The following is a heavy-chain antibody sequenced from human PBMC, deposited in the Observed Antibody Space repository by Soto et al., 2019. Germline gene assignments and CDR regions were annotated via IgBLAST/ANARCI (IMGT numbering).Heavy chain of an antibody. J-gene: IGHJ3*01. CDR3: ARDVGVGANVDACDV. CDR1: GYAFTSFG. Sequence: QLVQSGAEVKKPGASVKVSCQAPGYAFTSFGINWVRQAPGQGFEWVGRINVPIGKTTYAQKYQGRVTVTTDTSTTTTYMELTSLNSEDTAVYYCARDVGVGANVDACDVWGQGTTVTVSS. V-gene: IGHV1-18*01. CDR2: INVPIGKT. D-gene: IGHD1-26*01.